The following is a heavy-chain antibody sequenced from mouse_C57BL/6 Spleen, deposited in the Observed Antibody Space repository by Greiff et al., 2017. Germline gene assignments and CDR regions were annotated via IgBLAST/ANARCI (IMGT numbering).Heavy chain of an antibody. CDR3: ARRDPTGPLDY. D-gene: IGHD4-1*01. V-gene: IGHV1-26*01. CDR2: INPNNGGT. Sequence: VQLQQSGPELVKPGASVKISCKASGYTFTDYYMNWVKQSHGKSLEWIGDINPNNGGTSYNQKFKGKATLTVDKSSSTAYMELRSLTSEDSAVYYCARRDPTGPLDYWGQGTTLTVSS. CDR1: GYTFTDYY. J-gene: IGHJ2*01.